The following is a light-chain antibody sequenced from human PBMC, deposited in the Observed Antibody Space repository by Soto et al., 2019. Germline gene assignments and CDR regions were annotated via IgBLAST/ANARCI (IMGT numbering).Light chain of an antibody. CDR3: QQYGTAPPVA. CDR1: QTITSTY. V-gene: IGKV3-20*01. J-gene: IGKJ2*01. Sequence: EIVLTQSPGTLSLSPGDRATLSCRASQTITSTYLAWYQQKPGQAPRLLIFGASNRVSGIPHRFSGSGCGTDFTLTINRLEPEDSAVYYCQQYGTAPPVAFGQGTKLKIK. CDR2: GAS.